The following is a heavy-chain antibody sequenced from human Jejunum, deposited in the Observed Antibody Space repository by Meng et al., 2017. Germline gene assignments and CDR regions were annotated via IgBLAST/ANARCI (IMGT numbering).Heavy chain of an antibody. CDR2: MIPGFGRA. CDR3: TSSHLSPGGPFFDS. D-gene: IGHD3-16*01. V-gene: IGHV1-69*01. J-gene: IGHJ4*02. Sequence: GPLVRSGAVLKRPGAPVQGACKATAGMVGGYTFSWLGQAPGQGVGGKGGMIPGFGRANYAKTFQDKLTITADESTTTTHMELSSLTSDDTAVYFCTSSHLSPGGPFFDSWGPGTLVTVSS. CDR1: AGMVGGYT.